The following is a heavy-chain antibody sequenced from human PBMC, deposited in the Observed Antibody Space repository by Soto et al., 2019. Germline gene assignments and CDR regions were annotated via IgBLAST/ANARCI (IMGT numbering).Heavy chain of an antibody. V-gene: IGHV1-58*01. Sequence: GASVKVSCKASGFTFTSSAVQWVRQARGQRLEWIGWIVVGSGNTNYAQKFQERATITRDMSTSTAYMELSSLRSEDTAVYYCAAGTIFGVVIIPYYYGMDVWGQGTTVTVS. CDR3: AAGTIFGVVIIPYYYGMDV. D-gene: IGHD3-3*01. CDR1: GFTFTSSA. CDR2: IVVGSGNT. J-gene: IGHJ6*02.